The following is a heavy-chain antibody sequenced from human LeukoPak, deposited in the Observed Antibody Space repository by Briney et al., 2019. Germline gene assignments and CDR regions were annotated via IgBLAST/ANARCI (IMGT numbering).Heavy chain of an antibody. Sequence: GASVKVSCKASGYTFTGYYMHWVRQAPGQGLEWMGWINPNSGGTNYAQKFQGRVTMTRDTSISTAYMELSRLRSDDTAVYYCARDSRRLGRWFGELSSANYYYYYMDVWGKGTTVTISS. D-gene: IGHD3-10*01. CDR3: ARDSRRLGRWFGELSSANYYYYYMDV. CDR1: GYTFTGYY. J-gene: IGHJ6*03. CDR2: INPNSGGT. V-gene: IGHV1-2*02.